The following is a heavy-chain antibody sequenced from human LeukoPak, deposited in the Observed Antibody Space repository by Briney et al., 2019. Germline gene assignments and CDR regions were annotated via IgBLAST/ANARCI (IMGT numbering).Heavy chain of an antibody. D-gene: IGHD6-6*01. CDR3: ARLAYSSSSLSYYYYYMDV. CDR2: IYYSGST. CDR1: GDSISSSSYY. Sequence: SETLSLTCTVSGDSISSSSYYWGWIRQPPGKGLEWIGNIYYSGSTYYSPSLKSRVAISVDTSKNLISLKLNSVTAADTAVYYCARLAYSSSSLSYYYYYMDVWGKGTTVTVSS. J-gene: IGHJ6*03. V-gene: IGHV4-39*01.